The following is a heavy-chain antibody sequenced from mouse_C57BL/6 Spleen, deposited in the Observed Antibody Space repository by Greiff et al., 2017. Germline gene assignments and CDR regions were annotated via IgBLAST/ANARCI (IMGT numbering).Heavy chain of an antibody. V-gene: IGHV2-5*01. Sequence: VHLVESGPGLVQPSQSLSITCTVSGFSLTSYGVHWVRQSPGKGLEWLGVIWRGGSTDYNAAFMSRLSITKDNSRSQVFFKMNSLQADDTAIYYCAKGVERVYAMDYWGQGTSVTVSS. CDR1: GFSLTSYG. CDR3: AKGVERVYAMDY. J-gene: IGHJ4*01. CDR2: IWRGGST.